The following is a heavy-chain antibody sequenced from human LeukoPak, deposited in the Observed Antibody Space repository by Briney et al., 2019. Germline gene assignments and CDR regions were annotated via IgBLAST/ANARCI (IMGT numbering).Heavy chain of an antibody. CDR2: ISGSGGST. V-gene: IGHV3-23*01. J-gene: IGHJ4*02. D-gene: IGHD3-10*01. CDR1: RFTFSSYA. Sequence: GGSLRLSCAASRFTFSSYAMSWVRQAPGKGLEWVSAISGSGGSTYYADSVKGRFTISRDNSKKTLYLQMDSLKTEDTAVYYCTTDPIGDYYYGSPGGQGTLVTVSS. CDR3: TTDPIGDYYYGSP.